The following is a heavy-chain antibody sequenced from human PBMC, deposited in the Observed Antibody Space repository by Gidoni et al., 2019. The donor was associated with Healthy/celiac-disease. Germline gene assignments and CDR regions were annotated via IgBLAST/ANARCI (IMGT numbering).Heavy chain of an antibody. J-gene: IGHJ4*02. CDR3: ARGRVDYDSSGYFRPFDY. V-gene: IGHV1-69*01. CDR1: GGTFSSYA. D-gene: IGHD3-22*01. CDR2: IIPIFGTA. Sequence: QVQLVQSGAEVKKPGSSVKVSCKASGGTFSSYAISWVRQAPGQGLEWMGGIIPIFGTANYAQKFQGRVTITADESTSTAYMELSSLRSEDTAVYYCARGRVDYDSSGYFRPFDYWGQGTLVTVSS.